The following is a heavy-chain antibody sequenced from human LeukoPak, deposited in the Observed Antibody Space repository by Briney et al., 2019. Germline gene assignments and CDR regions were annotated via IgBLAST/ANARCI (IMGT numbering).Heavy chain of an antibody. Sequence: SGPTLVKPTQTLTLTCTFSVFSLSLSGVGVGWIRQPPGKALEWLALIYWDDNKRYSPSLKSRLIITKDTSKNQVVLTMTNMDPVDTATYYCAHYYYDTSGFDYWGQGTLVTVSS. J-gene: IGHJ4*02. CDR3: AHYYYDTSGFDY. V-gene: IGHV2-5*02. D-gene: IGHD3-22*01. CDR1: VFSLSLSGVG. CDR2: IYWDDNK.